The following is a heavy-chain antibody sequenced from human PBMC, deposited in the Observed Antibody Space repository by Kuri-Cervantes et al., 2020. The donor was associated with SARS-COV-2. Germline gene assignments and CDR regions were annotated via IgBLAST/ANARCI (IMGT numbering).Heavy chain of an antibody. D-gene: IGHD3-16*02. Sequence: SETLSLTCTVSGGSISSGDYYWSWIRQPPGKGLEWIGYIYYSGSTYYNPSLKSRVTISVDTSKNQFSLKLSSVTAADTAVYYCASRNDMITFGGVIVMGFDYWGQGTLVTVSS. CDR2: IYYSGST. CDR3: ASRNDMITFGGVIVMGFDY. V-gene: IGHV4-30-4*01. CDR1: GGSISSGDYY. J-gene: IGHJ4*02.